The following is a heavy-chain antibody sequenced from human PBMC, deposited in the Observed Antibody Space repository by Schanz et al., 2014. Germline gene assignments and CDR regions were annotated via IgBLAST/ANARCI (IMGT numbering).Heavy chain of an antibody. CDR1: TFTFSSYW. CDR2: IDRDGSRT. Sequence: AQLVESGGGVVQPGRSLRLSCAASTFTFSSYWMHWVRQAPGKGLVWVSRIDRDGSRTNYADSVKGRFTISRDNAKSTVYLQMNSLGVEDMAVYYCARGGYSYGSGYYAMDVWGQGTAVTVSS. D-gene: IGHD5-18*01. V-gene: IGHV3-74*02. J-gene: IGHJ6*02. CDR3: ARGGYSYGSGYYAMDV.